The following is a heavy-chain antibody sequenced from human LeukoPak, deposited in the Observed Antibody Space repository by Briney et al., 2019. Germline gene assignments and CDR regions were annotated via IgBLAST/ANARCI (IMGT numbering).Heavy chain of an antibody. D-gene: IGHD3-10*01. CDR1: GFTFNSYW. J-gene: IGHJ3*02. CDR2: ITNDESSA. V-gene: IGHV3-74*01. Sequence: PGGSLRLSCVTSGFTFNSYWIHWVRQAPGKGLVWVSRITNDESSANYAVSVNGRFIISRDNAKSTVYLQMNSLTAEDTAVYYCARDISGVLLWFGELLYHDAFDIWGQGTMVTVSS. CDR3: ARDISGVLLWFGELLYHDAFDI.